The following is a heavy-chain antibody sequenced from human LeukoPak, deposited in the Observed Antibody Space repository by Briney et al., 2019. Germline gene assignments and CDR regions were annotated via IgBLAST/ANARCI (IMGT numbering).Heavy chain of an antibody. D-gene: IGHD1-1*01. Sequence: PSETLSLTCTVSGGPISSYYWSWIRQPAGKGLEWIGRIYISGSTNYNPSLKSRVTMSVDTSKNQFSLKLSSVTAADTAVYYCARDRGTWNDDGFDYWGQGTLVTVSS. J-gene: IGHJ4*02. CDR3: ARDRGTWNDDGFDY. CDR1: GGPISSYY. V-gene: IGHV4-4*07. CDR2: IYISGST.